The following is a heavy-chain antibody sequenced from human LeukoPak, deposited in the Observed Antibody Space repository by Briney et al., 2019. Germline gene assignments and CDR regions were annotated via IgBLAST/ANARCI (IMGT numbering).Heavy chain of an antibody. J-gene: IGHJ3*02. Sequence: GSSVKVSCKASGGTFSSYAISWVRQAPGQGLEWMGGIIPIFGTANYAQKFQGRVTITADESTSTAYMELSSLRSEDTAVYYCARGHREWALGVSYLGDAFDIWGQGTMVTVSS. CDR2: IIPIFGTA. V-gene: IGHV1-69*01. CDR3: ARGHREWALGVSYLGDAFDI. CDR1: GGTFSSYA. D-gene: IGHD1-26*01.